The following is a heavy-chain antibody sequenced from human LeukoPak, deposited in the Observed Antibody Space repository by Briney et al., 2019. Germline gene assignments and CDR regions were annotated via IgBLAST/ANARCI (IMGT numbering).Heavy chain of an antibody. D-gene: IGHD3-3*01. CDR2: SGGSGGAT. J-gene: IGHJ4*02. V-gene: IGHV3-23*01. CDR3: AKGKDFNGYYVDS. CDR1: GFTFSSFG. Sequence: EGSLRLSCAASGFTFSSFGMSWVRQSPETGLEWVSVSGGSGGATHYAESVKGRFTISRDNSKNTLYLEMSRLRADDTAVYYCAKGKDFNGYYVDSWGQGTLVTVSS.